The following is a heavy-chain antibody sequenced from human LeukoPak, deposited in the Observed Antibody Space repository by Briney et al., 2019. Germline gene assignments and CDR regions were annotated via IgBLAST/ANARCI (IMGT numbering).Heavy chain of an antibody. V-gene: IGHV3-33*01. CDR1: AFIFSNYG. D-gene: IGHD6-19*01. CDR3: ARSSGWYG. Sequence: GGSLRLSCAASAFIFSNYGMHWVRQAPGKGLEWVAVIWYDGSNKYYADSVKGRFTISRDNSKNTLYLQMNSLRAEDTAVYYCARSSGWYGWGQGTLVTVSS. CDR2: IWYDGSNK. J-gene: IGHJ4*02.